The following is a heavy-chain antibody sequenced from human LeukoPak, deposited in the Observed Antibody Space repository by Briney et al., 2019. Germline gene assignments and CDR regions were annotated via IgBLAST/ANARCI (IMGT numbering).Heavy chain of an antibody. Sequence: GGSLRLSCAASGFTFSSNAMSWVRQAPGKGLEWVSAISGSGGSTYYADSVKGRFTISRDNSKNTLYLQMNSLRDEDTAVYYCAKGRDYYDSSGYRDAFDIWGQGTMVTVSS. CDR3: AKGRDYYDSSGYRDAFDI. V-gene: IGHV3-23*01. D-gene: IGHD3-22*01. CDR1: GFTFSSNA. J-gene: IGHJ3*02. CDR2: ISGSGGST.